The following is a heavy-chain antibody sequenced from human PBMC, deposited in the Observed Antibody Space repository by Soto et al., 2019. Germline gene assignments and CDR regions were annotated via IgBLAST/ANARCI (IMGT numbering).Heavy chain of an antibody. CDR1: GFLVTSAY. CDR2: INSDGST. D-gene: IGHD5-18*01. V-gene: IGHV3-53*01. CDR3: ARSGYSFAWGY. Sequence: EVQLVESGGGLIPPGGSLRLSCAASGFLVTSAYMTWVRQAPGQGLEWLSMINSDGSTLYAESVKGRFTISRDNSKNRVYLQMNSLRAEDTAMYYCARSGYSFAWGYWGQGTLVIVTS. J-gene: IGHJ4*02.